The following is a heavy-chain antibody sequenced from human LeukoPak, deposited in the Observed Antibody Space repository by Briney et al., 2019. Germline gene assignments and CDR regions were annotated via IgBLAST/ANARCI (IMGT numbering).Heavy chain of an antibody. Sequence: PGGSLRLSCAASGLKFSYDWMTWVRQAPGKGLEWLANIKESGSEKYYVDSVKGRFTISRDNADDLVYLQMNSLRVEDTAVYYCARGWGEKGRCRGGTCNNPQFDYWGQGILVTVSS. CDR2: IKESGSEK. V-gene: IGHV3-7*01. D-gene: IGHD2-15*01. CDR1: GLKFSYDW. J-gene: IGHJ4*02. CDR3: ARGWGEKGRCRGGTCNNPQFDY.